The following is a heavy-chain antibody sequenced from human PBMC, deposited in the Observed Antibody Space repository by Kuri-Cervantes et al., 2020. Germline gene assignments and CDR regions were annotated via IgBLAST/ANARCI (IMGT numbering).Heavy chain of an antibody. CDR1: GFTFSDYY. D-gene: IGHD4-17*01. J-gene: IGHJ4*02. Sequence: LSLTCAASGFTFSDYYMSWIRQAPGKGLEWVSYISSSGSTIYYADSVKGRFTISRDNAKNSLYLQLSTLRAEDTAMYYCARDLLYGYYVFDYWGQGTLVTVSS. V-gene: IGHV3-11*01. CDR3: ARDLLYGYYVFDY. CDR2: ISSSGSTI.